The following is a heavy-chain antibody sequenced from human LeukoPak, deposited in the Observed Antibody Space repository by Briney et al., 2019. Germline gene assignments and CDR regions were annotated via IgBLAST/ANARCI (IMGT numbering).Heavy chain of an antibody. CDR2: ISSGSSYI. CDR1: GFTFSSYS. J-gene: IGHJ5*02. Sequence: GGSLRLSCAASGFTFSSYSMNWVRQAPGKGLEWVSSISSGSSYIYYADSVKGRFTISRDNAKNSLYLQMNSLRAEDTAVYYCARVDYYDSSGYLRRGFDPWGQGTLVTVSS. D-gene: IGHD3-22*01. V-gene: IGHV3-21*01. CDR3: ARVDYYDSSGYLRRGFDP.